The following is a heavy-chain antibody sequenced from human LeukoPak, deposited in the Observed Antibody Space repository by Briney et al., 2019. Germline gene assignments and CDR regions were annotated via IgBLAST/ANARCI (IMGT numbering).Heavy chain of an antibody. CDR2: ISGSGANT. Sequence: PGGSLRLSCAASGFPLSNYYMSWIRQAPGKGLQWVSSISGSGANTYNADSVKGRFTISRDNSKTTLYVQMNSLRAEDTAVYYCAREGTGTIDYWGQGTLVTVSS. CDR3: AREGTGTIDY. CDR1: GFPLSNYY. J-gene: IGHJ4*02. V-gene: IGHV3-23*01. D-gene: IGHD1-1*01.